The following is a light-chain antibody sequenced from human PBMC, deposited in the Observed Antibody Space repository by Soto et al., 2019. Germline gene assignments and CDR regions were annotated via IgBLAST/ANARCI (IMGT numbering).Light chain of an antibody. CDR1: QDIHTF. Sequence: AIQLTQSPSSVSASVGDRITITCRASQDIHTFLAWYQQKPGKAPQLLIYKASTLKSGVPSRFSGSGSGTDFTLTISSLQPEDFATYSCQQFYIFPVTFGQGTRLEIK. CDR2: KAS. V-gene: IGKV1-13*02. J-gene: IGKJ5*01. CDR3: QQFYIFPVT.